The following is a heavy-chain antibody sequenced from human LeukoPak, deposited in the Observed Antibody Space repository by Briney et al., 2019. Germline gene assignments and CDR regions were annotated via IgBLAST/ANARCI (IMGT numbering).Heavy chain of an antibody. D-gene: IGHD5-18*01. Sequence: PSQTLSLTCTVSGGSISSGSYYWSWIRQPAGKGLEWIGRVYTSGSTNYNPSLKSRVTISVDTSKNQFSLKLSSVTAADTAVYYCARAADVDTAMVSDWFDPWGQVTLVTVSS. V-gene: IGHV4-61*02. J-gene: IGHJ5*02. CDR3: ARAADVDTAMVSDWFDP. CDR1: GGSISSGSYY. CDR2: VYTSGST.